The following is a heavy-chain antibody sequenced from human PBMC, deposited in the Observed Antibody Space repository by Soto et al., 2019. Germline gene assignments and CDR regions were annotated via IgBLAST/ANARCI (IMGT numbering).Heavy chain of an antibody. CDR2: ISYDGSNK. V-gene: IGHV3-30*03. CDR1: GFTFSHYG. CDR3: ARYSGKCQVPIDY. D-gene: IGHD1-26*01. J-gene: IGHJ4*02. Sequence: PGESLRLSCAASGFTFSHYGIHWVRQAPGKGLEWLAVISYDGSNKHYADSVKGRFTVSRDNSKNTLYLQMNSLRAEDTAVYFCARYSGKCQVPIDYWGQRTLVTVSA.